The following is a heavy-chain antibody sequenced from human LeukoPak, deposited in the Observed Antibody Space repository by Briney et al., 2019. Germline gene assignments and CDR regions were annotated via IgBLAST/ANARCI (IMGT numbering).Heavy chain of an antibody. CDR2: INPNSGGT. J-gene: IGHJ4*02. V-gene: IGHV1-2*02. CDR1: GYTFTGYY. CDR3: ARSSSVTIPGYYFDY. Sequence: ASVRVSCKASGYTFTGYYMHWVRQAPGQGLEWMGWINPNSGGTNYAQKFQGRVTMTRDTSISTAFMELSRLRSDDTAVYYCARSSSVTIPGYYFDYWGQGTLVTVSS. D-gene: IGHD2-21*01.